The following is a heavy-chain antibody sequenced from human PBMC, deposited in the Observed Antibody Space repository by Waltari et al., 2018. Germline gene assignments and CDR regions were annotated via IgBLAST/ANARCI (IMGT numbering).Heavy chain of an antibody. Sequence: QVQLQQWGAGLLKPSETLSLTCAVYGGSFRGYYWRWIRQPPGKEREWIGEINHSGSTNYNPSLKSRVTISVDTSKNQFSLKLSSVTAADTAVYYCARGDSSSWYPTIDYWGQGTLVTVSS. CDR1: GGSFRGYY. CDR3: ARGDSSSWYPTIDY. V-gene: IGHV4-34*01. D-gene: IGHD6-13*01. J-gene: IGHJ4*02. CDR2: INHSGST.